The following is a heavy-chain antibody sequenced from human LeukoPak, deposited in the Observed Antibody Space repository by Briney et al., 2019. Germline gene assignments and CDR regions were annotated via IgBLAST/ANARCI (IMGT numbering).Heavy chain of an antibody. CDR2: LHTTGGT. CDR1: GASISSGNYY. V-gene: IGHV4-61*02. Sequence: PSETLSLTCTVSGASISSGNYYWTWIRQPAGKGLEWIGRLHTTGGTNYNPSFKSRLSISGDTSKNQFSLQLSSVTTADTAVYYCARDLGWQQLAGFDYWGQGTLVTVSS. D-gene: IGHD6-13*01. J-gene: IGHJ4*02. CDR3: ARDLGWQQLAGFDY.